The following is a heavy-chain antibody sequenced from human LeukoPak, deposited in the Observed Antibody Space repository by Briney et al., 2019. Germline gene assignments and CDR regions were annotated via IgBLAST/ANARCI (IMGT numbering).Heavy chain of an antibody. Sequence: GASVKVSCKASGYAFTTYGISWVRQAPGQGLEWMGWISPYNGNTNYAEKVQGRIHMTTDTYTRTVSMELGSLTSDDTAVYYCARELSYYGSGNYYQGRGYYFDYWGQGTLLT. CDR2: ISPYNGNT. D-gene: IGHD3-10*01. V-gene: IGHV1-18*01. CDR3: ARELSYYGSGNYYQGRGYYFDY. J-gene: IGHJ4*02. CDR1: GYAFTTYG.